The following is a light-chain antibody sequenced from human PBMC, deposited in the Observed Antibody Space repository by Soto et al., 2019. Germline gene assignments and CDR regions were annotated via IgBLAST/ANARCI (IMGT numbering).Light chain of an antibody. Sequence: DIPMTQSPSTLSASVGDRVTITCRASQSISSWLAWYQQKPGKAPKLLIYDDSSLESGVPSRFSFSGSGTEVTLTIINLQPDDFAAYHCQQYNSYSMYTCGQGTKLEIK. V-gene: IGKV1-5*01. CDR1: QSISSW. CDR3: QQYNSYSMYT. J-gene: IGKJ2*01. CDR2: DDS.